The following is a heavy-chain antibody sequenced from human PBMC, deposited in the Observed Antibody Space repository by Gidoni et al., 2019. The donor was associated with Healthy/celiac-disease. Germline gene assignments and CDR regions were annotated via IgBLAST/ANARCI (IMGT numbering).Heavy chain of an antibody. Sequence: EVQLVESGGGLVKPGGSLSLSCAASGFTFSSYSMNWVRQAPGKGLEWVSSISSSSSYIYYADSVKGRFTISRDNAKNSLYLQMNSLRAEDTAVYYCAREDSSARYFDYWGQGTLVTVSS. J-gene: IGHJ4*02. D-gene: IGHD6-19*01. CDR1: GFTFSSYS. CDR2: ISSSSSYI. V-gene: IGHV3-21*01. CDR3: AREDSSARYFDY.